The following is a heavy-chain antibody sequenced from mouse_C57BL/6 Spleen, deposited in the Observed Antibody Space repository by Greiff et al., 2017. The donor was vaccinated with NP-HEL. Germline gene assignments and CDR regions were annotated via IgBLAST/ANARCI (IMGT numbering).Heavy chain of an antibody. CDR2: IDPSDSYT. V-gene: IGHV1-50*01. CDR1: GYTFTSYW. J-gene: IGHJ4*01. Sequence: QVQLQQPRAELVKPGASVKLSCKASGYTFTSYWMQWVKQRPGQGLEWIGEIDPSDSYTNYNQKFKGKATLTVDTSSSTAYMQLSSLTSEDSAVYYCARYDGYYVNYAMDYWGQGTSVTVSS. D-gene: IGHD2-3*01. CDR3: ARYDGYYVNYAMDY.